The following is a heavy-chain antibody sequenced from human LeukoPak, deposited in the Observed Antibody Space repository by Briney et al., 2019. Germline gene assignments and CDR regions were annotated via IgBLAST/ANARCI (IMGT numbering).Heavy chain of an antibody. D-gene: IGHD2-2*01. V-gene: IGHV3-33*01. Sequence: PGRSLRLSCAASGFTFSSYGMHWVRQAPGKGLEWVAVIWYDGSNKYYADSVKGRFTISRDNSKNTLYLQMNSLRAEDTAVYYCARTHVVPAAMPGGDEYYFDYWGQGTLVTVSS. CDR3: ARTHVVPAAMPGGDEYYFDY. CDR2: IWYDGSNK. CDR1: GFTFSSYG. J-gene: IGHJ4*02.